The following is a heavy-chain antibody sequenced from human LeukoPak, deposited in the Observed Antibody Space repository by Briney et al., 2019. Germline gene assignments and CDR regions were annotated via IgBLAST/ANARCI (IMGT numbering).Heavy chain of an antibody. Sequence: PGRSLRLSCAASGFTFSSYGMHWVRQAPGKGLEWVAVIWYDGSNKYYADSVKGRFTISRDNSKNTLYLQMNSLRAEDTAVYYCARGIAAAGEFDYWGQGTLVTVSS. V-gene: IGHV3-33*01. D-gene: IGHD6-13*01. CDR2: IWYDGSNK. CDR3: ARGIAAAGEFDY. CDR1: GFTFSSYG. J-gene: IGHJ4*02.